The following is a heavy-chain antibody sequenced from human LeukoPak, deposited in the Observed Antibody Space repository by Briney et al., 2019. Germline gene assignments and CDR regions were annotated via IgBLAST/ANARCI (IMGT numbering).Heavy chain of an antibody. CDR1: GYTFTGYY. Sequence: ASVKVSCKASGYTFTGYYMHWVRQAPGQGLEWMGWINPNSGGTNYAQKFQGRVTMTRDTSISTAYMELSSLRSEDTAVYYCAAAPLDDSSGYYQTAPFDYWGQGTLVTVSS. V-gene: IGHV1-2*02. D-gene: IGHD3-22*01. J-gene: IGHJ4*02. CDR2: INPNSGGT. CDR3: AAAPLDDSSGYYQTAPFDY.